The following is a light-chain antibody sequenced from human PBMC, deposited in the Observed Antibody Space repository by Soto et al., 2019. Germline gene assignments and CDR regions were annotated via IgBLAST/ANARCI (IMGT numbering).Light chain of an antibody. CDR2: KAS. V-gene: IGKV1-5*03. CDR3: HQYDRFPYT. J-gene: IGKJ2*01. Sequence: DIQMTQSPSTLSASVGDTVTITCRASQSISNWLAWYQQKPGQAPKLLIHKASTLESGVPSRFSGSGSGTEFTLTISSLQPDDFATFYCHQYDRFPYTFGQGTKLEIK. CDR1: QSISNW.